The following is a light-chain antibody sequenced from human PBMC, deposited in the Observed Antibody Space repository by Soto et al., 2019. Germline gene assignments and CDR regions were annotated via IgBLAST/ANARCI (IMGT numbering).Light chain of an antibody. V-gene: IGLV2-23*03. CDR2: EGS. J-gene: IGLJ2*01. Sequence: QSALTQPASVSGSPGQSITISCTGTNSDVGSYNLVSWYQQHPGKAPKLMVYEGSKRPSGVSHRFSGSKSGNTASLTISGLQAEDEADYYCCSYADGSNFMLFGGGTKVTVL. CDR1: NSDVGSYNL. CDR3: CSYADGSNFML.